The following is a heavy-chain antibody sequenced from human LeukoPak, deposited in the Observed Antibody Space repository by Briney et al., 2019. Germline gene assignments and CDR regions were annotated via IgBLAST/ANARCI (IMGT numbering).Heavy chain of an antibody. CDR3: ARVEQQLVHSSFDY. CDR1: GGSISSYY. Sequence: SKTLSLTCTVSGGSISSYYWSWIRQPPGKGLEWIGYIYHSGSTYYNPSLKSRVTISVDRSKNQFSLKLSSVTAADTAVYYCARVEQQLVHSSFDYWGQGTLVTVSS. J-gene: IGHJ4*02. CDR2: IYHSGST. V-gene: IGHV4-59*12. D-gene: IGHD6-13*01.